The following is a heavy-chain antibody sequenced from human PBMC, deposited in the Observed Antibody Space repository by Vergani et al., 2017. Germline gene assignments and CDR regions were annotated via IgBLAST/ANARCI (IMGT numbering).Heavy chain of an antibody. D-gene: IGHD3-10*01. CDR3: ARRFDPGVDY. V-gene: IGHV4-34*01. CDR1: GGSFSGYY. J-gene: IGHJ4*02. CDR2: INHSGST. Sequence: QVQLHQWGAGLLKPSETLSLTCAVYGGSFSGYYWSWIRQPPGKGLEWIGEINHSGSTNYNPSLKIRVTISVDTSKNQFSLKLSSVTAADTAVYYCARRFDPGVDYWGQGTLVIVSS.